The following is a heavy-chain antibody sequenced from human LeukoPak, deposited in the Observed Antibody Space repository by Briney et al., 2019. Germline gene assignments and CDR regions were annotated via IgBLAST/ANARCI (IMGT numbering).Heavy chain of an antibody. CDR3: ARESGASAIVAFHV. CDR1: GGSISHYY. Sequence: SETLSLTCTVSGGSISHYYWSWIRQPPGKGLEWIRQIYYSGRTNYNPSLKSRVTISVDTSKNQFSLKLSSVTAADTAVYFCARESGASAIVAFHVWGQGTVVTVSS. CDR2: IYYSGRT. D-gene: IGHD2/OR15-2a*01. V-gene: IGHV4-59*01. J-gene: IGHJ3*01.